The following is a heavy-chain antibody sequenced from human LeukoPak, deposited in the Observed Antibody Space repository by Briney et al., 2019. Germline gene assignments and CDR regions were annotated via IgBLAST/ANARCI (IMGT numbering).Heavy chain of an antibody. CDR1: GGSISSSSYY. D-gene: IGHD6-19*01. J-gene: IGHJ4*02. Sequence: SETLSLTCTVSGGSISSSSYYWGWIRQPPGKGLEWIGEINHSGSTNYNPSLKSRVTISVDTSKNQFSLKLSSVTAADTAVYYCASTRSGCFDYWGQGTLVTVSS. V-gene: IGHV4-39*07. CDR2: INHSGST. CDR3: ASTRSGCFDY.